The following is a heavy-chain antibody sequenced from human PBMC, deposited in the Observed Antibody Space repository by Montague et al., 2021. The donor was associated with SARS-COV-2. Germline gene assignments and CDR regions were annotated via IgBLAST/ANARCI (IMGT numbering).Heavy chain of an antibody. CDR2: IKEDGGQK. J-gene: IGHJ4*02. V-gene: IGHV3-7*01. D-gene: IGHD2-2*01. Sequence: SLRLSCAASGFTFSNYWMSWVRQAPGKGLEWVANIKEDGGQKYYVDSVKGRFTISRDNAKNSLYLQMNSLRAEDTAVYYCARDPNCGSTSCYYHYWGQGTPVTVSS. CDR1: GFTFSNYW. CDR3: ARDPNCGSTSCYYHY.